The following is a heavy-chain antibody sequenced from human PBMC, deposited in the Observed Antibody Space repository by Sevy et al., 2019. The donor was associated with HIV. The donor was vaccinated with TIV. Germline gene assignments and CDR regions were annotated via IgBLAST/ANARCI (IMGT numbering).Heavy chain of an antibody. CDR1: GFTFSNAW. CDR3: TTPLPVEMATIGYYYYMDV. D-gene: IGHD5-12*01. Sequence: GGSLRLSCAASGFTFSNAWMSWVRQAPGKGLEWVGRIKSKTDGGTTDYAAPVKGRFTISSDVSKNTVYLQRNSLKTRDTAVYYCTTPLPVEMATIGYYYYMDVWGKGTTVTVSS. V-gene: IGHV3-15*01. CDR2: IKSKTDGGTT. J-gene: IGHJ6*03.